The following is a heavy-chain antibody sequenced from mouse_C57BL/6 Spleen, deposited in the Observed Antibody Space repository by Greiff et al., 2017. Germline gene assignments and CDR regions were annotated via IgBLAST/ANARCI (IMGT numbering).Heavy chain of an antibody. D-gene: IGHD2-4*01. CDR2: INRDGGST. CDR3: ARRGDYDWYFDV. Sequence: EVQLVESGGGLVQPGESLKLSCESNDYEFPSHDMSWVRKTPGKSLELVAAINRDGGSTYYPDTMERRVIISRDKAKKTLYLQLSRLRSEDAALYYCARRGDYDWYFDVWGTGTTVTVSS. CDR1: DYEFPSHD. J-gene: IGHJ1*03. V-gene: IGHV5-2*01.